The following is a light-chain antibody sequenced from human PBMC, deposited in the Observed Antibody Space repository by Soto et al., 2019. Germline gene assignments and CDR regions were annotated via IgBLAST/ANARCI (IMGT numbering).Light chain of an antibody. CDR1: QAITND. CDR3: LQQNIYPRT. Sequence: DIQMTQSPSSLSASVGDRVTITCRASQAITNDLSWYQQKPGEPPKRLIYAASTLHSGVPSRFSGSGSGTEFTLTISSLQPEDFATYFCLQQNIYPRTFGQGTKGKIK. V-gene: IGKV1-17*01. J-gene: IGKJ1*01. CDR2: AAS.